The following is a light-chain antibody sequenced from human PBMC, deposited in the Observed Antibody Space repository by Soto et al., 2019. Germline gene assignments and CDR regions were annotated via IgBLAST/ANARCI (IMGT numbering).Light chain of an antibody. J-gene: IGKJ1*01. CDR3: HQTYDTLWT. CDR1: QTVTRY. Sequence: DIQLPQFPSFLSASVGDRVTITCRASQTVTRYLHWFQQKPGKAPKLVIFGATNLQTGVSSRFTGSGSGTDFTLTISGLQPEDFATYYCHQTYDTLWTFGQGTKV. CDR2: GAT. V-gene: IGKV1-39*01.